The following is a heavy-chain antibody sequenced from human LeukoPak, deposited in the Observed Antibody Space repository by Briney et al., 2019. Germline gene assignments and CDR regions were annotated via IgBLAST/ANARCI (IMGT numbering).Heavy chain of an antibody. V-gene: IGHV3-23*01. CDR1: GFTFSSYA. CDR3: AKDRTATAFYVFDI. Sequence: ESLKISCAASGFTFSSYAMSWVRQAPGKGLEWVSLISASGDGTYYADSVKGRFTVSRDNSRNTLYLQMNSLRTEDTAVYYCAKDRTATAFYVFDIWGRGTMVTVSS. J-gene: IGHJ3*02. D-gene: IGHD2/OR15-2a*01. CDR2: ISASGDGT.